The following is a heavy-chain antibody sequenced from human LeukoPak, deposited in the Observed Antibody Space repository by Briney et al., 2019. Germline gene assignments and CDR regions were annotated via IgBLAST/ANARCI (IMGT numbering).Heavy chain of an antibody. D-gene: IGHD2-2*02. Sequence: GGSLRLSCAASGFTFIDYYMSWIRQAPGKGLEWVSYISTTSSYTDYADSVRGRFTISRDNAKNLLYLQMNSLRPEDTAVYYCARDWYCSSSICYTDHNWLDPWCQGTLVTVSS. J-gene: IGHJ5*02. CDR3: ARDWYCSSSICYTDHNWLDP. CDR2: ISTTSSYT. CDR1: GFTFIDYY. V-gene: IGHV3-11*05.